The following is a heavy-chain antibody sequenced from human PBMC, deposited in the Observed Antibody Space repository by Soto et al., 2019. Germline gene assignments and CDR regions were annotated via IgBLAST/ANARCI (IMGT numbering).Heavy chain of an antibody. V-gene: IGHV1-46*01. Sequence: QVQLVQSGAEVKKPGASVKVSCMASGYAFSNNFMHWVRQAPAQGLEWMGVINPTTGLTSNAQKFQGRITMTSDTSSSTAYMELSSLSSEDTAVYYCARALRNGYFYGMDIWGQGTTVTVSS. CDR1: GYAFSNNF. D-gene: IGHD2-8*01. CDR3: ARALRNGYFYGMDI. J-gene: IGHJ6*02. CDR2: INPTTGLT.